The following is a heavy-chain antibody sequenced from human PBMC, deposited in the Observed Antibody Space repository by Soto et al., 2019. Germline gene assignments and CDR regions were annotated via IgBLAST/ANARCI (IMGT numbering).Heavy chain of an antibody. CDR3: ARDPSGNSPRSGQSEGLLDY. V-gene: IGHV3-30-3*01. J-gene: IGHJ4*02. CDR2: ISYDGSNK. D-gene: IGHD2-21*02. Sequence: GGSLRLSCAASGFTFSSYAMHWVRQAPGKGLEWVAVISYDGSNKYYADSVKGRFTISRDNSKNTLYLQVNSLRAEDTAVYYCARDPSGNSPRSGQSEGLLDYWGQGTLVTVSS. CDR1: GFTFSSYA.